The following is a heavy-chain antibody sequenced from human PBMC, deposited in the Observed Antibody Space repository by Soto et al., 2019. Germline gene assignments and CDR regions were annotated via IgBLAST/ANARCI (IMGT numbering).Heavy chain of an antibody. CDR2: IYYSGTT. Sequence: SETLSLTCTVSGGSISSYYWSWIRQHPGKGLEWIGYIYYSGTTNYNPSLKSRVTISVDTSKNQFSLKLSSVTAADTAVYYCARGGGSYYIAYWGQGTLVTVSS. D-gene: IGHD1-26*01. J-gene: IGHJ4*02. CDR1: GGSISSYY. V-gene: IGHV4-59*01. CDR3: ARGGGSYYIAY.